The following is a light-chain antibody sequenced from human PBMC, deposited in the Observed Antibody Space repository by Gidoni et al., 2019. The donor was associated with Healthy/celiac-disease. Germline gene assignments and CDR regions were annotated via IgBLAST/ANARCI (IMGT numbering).Light chain of an antibody. CDR3: QVWDSSSDQV. V-gene: IGLV3-21*04. CDR2: YDS. CDR1: NIGSKS. J-gene: IGLJ3*02. Sequence: SYVLTQPPPLSVAPGKTARITCGGNNIGSKSVHWYQQKPGQAPVLVIYYDSDRPSRIPERFSGSNSGNTATLTISRVEAGDEADYYCQVWDSSSDQVFGGGTKLTVL.